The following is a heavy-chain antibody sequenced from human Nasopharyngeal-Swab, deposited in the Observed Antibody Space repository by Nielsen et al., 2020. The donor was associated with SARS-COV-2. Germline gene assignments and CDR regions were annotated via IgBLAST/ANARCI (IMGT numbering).Heavy chain of an antibody. CDR2: IYYSGST. CDR3: ANTQWLGRDYFDY. Sequence: WSRQGQGKGLEWIGSIYYSGSTYYNPSLKSRVTISVDTSKNHFSLKLSSVTAADTAVYYRANTQWLGRDYFDYWGQGTLVTVSS. J-gene: IGHJ4*02. V-gene: IGHV4-39*01. D-gene: IGHD6-19*01.